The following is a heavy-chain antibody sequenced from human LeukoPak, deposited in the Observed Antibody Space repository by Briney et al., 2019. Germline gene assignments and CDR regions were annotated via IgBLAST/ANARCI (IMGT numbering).Heavy chain of an antibody. V-gene: IGHV3-74*01. CDR3: ARTRGDCSGGSCYFDAFDI. J-gene: IGHJ3*02. CDR1: GLTFSSYW. D-gene: IGHD2-15*01. Sequence: GGSLRLSCAASGLTFSSYWMHWVRQAPGKGLVWVSRINSDGSSTTYADSVKGRFTISRDNAKNTLYLQMNSLRAEDTAVYYCARTRGDCSGGSCYFDAFDIWGQGTMATVSS. CDR2: INSDGSST.